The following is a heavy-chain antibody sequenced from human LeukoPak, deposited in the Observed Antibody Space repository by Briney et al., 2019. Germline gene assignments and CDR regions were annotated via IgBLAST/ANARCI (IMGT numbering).Heavy chain of an antibody. CDR1: GYIFTGYY. D-gene: IGHD3-3*01. Sequence: GASVKVSCKASGYIFTGYYMHWVRQAPGQGLEWMGWINPNSGGTNYAQKFQGRVTMTRDTSISTAYMELSRLRSDDTAVYYCARAQMDYDLRHAFNIWGQGTMVTVSS. J-gene: IGHJ3*02. V-gene: IGHV1-2*02. CDR2: INPNSGGT. CDR3: ARAQMDYDLRHAFNI.